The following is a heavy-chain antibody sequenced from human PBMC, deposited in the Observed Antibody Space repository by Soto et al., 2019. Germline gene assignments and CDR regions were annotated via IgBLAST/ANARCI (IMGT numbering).Heavy chain of an antibody. CDR1: GFIFSSFW. CDR3: ARDLASTTIPNY. V-gene: IGHV3-7*04. CDR2: IKQDGSEK. D-gene: IGHD4-17*01. Sequence: PGGALTVSCAASGFIFSSFWLRWVREAPGKGLEWVANIKQDGSEKYYVDSVKGRFTISRDNAKNSLYLQMNSLRAEDTAVYYCARDLASTTIPNYWGQGP. J-gene: IGHJ4*02.